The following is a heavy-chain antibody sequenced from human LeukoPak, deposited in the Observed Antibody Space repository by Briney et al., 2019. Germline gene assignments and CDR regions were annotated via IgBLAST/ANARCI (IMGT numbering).Heavy chain of an antibody. CDR2: IRHDGSYQ. V-gene: IGHV3-30*02. CDR3: AKNRDSSDYPRDFDY. J-gene: IGHJ4*02. D-gene: IGHD3-22*01. CDR1: RFTFSSFG. Sequence: PGGSLRLSCAASRFTFSSFGMHWVRQTPGKGLEWVAFIRHDGSYQQYVDSVKGRFTFSRDNSKDTVYLQMNSLRTEDTAVYYCAKNRDSSDYPRDFDYWGQGTLVTVSS.